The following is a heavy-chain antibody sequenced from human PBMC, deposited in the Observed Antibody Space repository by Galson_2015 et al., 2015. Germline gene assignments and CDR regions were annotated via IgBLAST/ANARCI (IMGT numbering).Heavy chain of an antibody. D-gene: IGHD1-1*01. Sequence: SLRLSCAASGFISRNYVMSWVRQAPGKGLEWVSSISDSGVSTYYAESVKGRFTISRDNSKNTVYVQMNSLTSEDTAVYYCVTGGWNGYFVDWGQGTLGAVSS. CDR3: VTGGWNGYFVD. V-gene: IGHV3-23*01. J-gene: IGHJ4*02. CDR2: ISDSGVST. CDR1: GFISRNYV.